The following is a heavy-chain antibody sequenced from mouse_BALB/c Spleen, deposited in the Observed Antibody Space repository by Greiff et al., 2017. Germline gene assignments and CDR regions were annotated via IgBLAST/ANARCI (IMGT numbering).Heavy chain of an antibody. CDR3: ARKTDGKEYYFDY. CDR2: IYPGDGDT. D-gene: IGHD1-1*01. Sequence: VQLQQSGAELARPGASVKLSCKASGYTFTSYWMQWVKQRPGQGLEWIGAIYPGDGDTRYTQKFKGKATLTADKSSSTAYMQLSSLASEDSAVYYCARKTDGKEYYFDYWGQGTTLTVSS. V-gene: IGHV1-87*01. J-gene: IGHJ2*01. CDR1: GYTFTSYW.